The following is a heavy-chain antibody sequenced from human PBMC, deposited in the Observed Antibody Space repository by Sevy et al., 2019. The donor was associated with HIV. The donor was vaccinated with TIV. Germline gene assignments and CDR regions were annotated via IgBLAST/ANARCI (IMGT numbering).Heavy chain of an antibody. CDR1: GFTFSSYG. V-gene: IGHV3-33*03. CDR3: AKKGWDGYNIPIDY. Sequence: GGSLRLSCAASGFTFSSYGMHWVRQAPGKGLEWVAVIWYDGSNQYYADSLKGRVTISRDKSKDTLYLQMNSLRVEDTAVYYCAKKGWDGYNIPIDYWGQGTLVTVSS. J-gene: IGHJ4*02. D-gene: IGHD5-12*01. CDR2: IWYDGSNQ.